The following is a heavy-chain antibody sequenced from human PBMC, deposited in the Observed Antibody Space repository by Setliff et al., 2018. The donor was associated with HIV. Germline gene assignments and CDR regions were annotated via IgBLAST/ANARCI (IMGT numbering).Heavy chain of an antibody. CDR3: VTRYCGESICPEFDY. Sequence: GGSLRLSCATSGFIFKTYDIHWVRQAPGKGLEWVTFIRFNGNDKCYADSVKGRFTISRDNSKNTLDLQINSLRPEDTAVYYCVTRYCGESICPEFDYWGQGTLVTVSS. J-gene: IGHJ4*02. CDR2: IRFNGNDK. D-gene: IGHD2-21*01. CDR1: GFIFKTYD. V-gene: IGHV3-30*02.